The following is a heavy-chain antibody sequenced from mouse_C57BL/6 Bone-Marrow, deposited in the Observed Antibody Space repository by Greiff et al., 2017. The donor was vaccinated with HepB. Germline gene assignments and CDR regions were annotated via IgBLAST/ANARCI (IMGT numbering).Heavy chain of an antibody. CDR3: AVQGDYFDY. V-gene: IGHV14-4*01. CDR1: GFNIKDDY. CDR2: IDPENGDT. D-gene: IGHD5-1*01. J-gene: IGHJ2*01. Sequence: EVQLQQSGAELVRPGASVKLSCTASGFNIKDDYMHWVKQRPEQGLEWIGWIDPENGDTEYASKFQGKATITADTSSNTAYLQLSSLTSEDAAVCDCAVQGDYFDYEDQGNTLTVTA.